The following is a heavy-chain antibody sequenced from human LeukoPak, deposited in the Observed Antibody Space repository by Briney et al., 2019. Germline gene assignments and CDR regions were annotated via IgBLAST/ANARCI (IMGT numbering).Heavy chain of an antibody. D-gene: IGHD5-18*01. CDR1: GGTFSSYA. J-gene: IGHJ4*02. CDR3: ARAGGYSYGYPY. V-gene: IGHV1-69*05. CDR2: IIPIFGTA. Sequence: SVKVSXKASGGTFSSYAISWVRQAPGQGLEWIGRIIPIFGTANYAQKFQGRVTITTDESTSTAYMELSSLRSEDTAVYYCARAGGYSYGYPYWGQGTLVTVSS.